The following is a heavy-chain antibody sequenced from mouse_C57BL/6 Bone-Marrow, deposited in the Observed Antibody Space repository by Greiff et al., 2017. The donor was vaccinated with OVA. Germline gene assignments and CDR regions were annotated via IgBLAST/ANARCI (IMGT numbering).Heavy chain of an antibody. CDR3: ARGFAY. CDR1: GFTFSDYY. CDR2: INHDGSST. J-gene: IGHJ3*01. V-gene: IGHV5-16*01. Sequence: EVMLVESEGGLVQPGSSMKLSCTASGFTFSDYYMAWVRPVPEKGLEWVANINHDGSSTYYLDSLKSRFIISRDNAKNILYLQMSSLKSEDTATYYCARGFAYWGQGTLVTVSA.